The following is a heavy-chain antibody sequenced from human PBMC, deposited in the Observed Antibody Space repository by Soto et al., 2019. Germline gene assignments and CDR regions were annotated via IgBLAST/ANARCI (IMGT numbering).Heavy chain of an antibody. J-gene: IGHJ5*02. Sequence: QLQLQESGPGLVKPSETLSLTCTVSGGSISSSSYYWGWIRQPPGKGLEWIGSIYYSGSTYYNPSLKSRVTISVDTSKNQFSLKLSSVTAADTAVYYCARVLAGVSSSCFDPWGQGTLVTVSS. D-gene: IGHD6-13*01. V-gene: IGHV4-39*01. CDR2: IYYSGST. CDR3: ARVLAGVSSSCFDP. CDR1: GGSISSSSYY.